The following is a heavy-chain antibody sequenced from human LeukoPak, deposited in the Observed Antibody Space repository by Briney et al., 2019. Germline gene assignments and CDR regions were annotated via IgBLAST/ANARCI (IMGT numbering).Heavy chain of an antibody. V-gene: IGHV1-18*01. CDR1: GYTFTSYG. CDR2: ISAYNGNT. CDR3: AREPDVLRFLEWFPPTDTDYGMDV. Sequence: RASVKVSCRASGYTFTSYGISWVRQAPGQRLEWMGWISAYNGNTKYAQKLQGRVTMTTDTSTSTAYMELRSLRSDDAAVYYCAREPDVLRFLEWFPPTDTDYGMDVWGQGTTVTVSS. J-gene: IGHJ6*02. D-gene: IGHD3-3*01.